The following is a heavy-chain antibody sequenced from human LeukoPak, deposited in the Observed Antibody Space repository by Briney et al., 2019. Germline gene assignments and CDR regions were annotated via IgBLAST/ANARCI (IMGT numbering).Heavy chain of an antibody. V-gene: IGHV4-39*07. D-gene: IGHD4-23*01. Sequence: PSETLSLTCTVSGGSISSSSYYWGWIRQPPGKGLEWIGSIYYSGSTYYNPSLKSRVTISVDTSKNQFSLKLSSVTAADTAVYYCARGSGGYGGLFDYWGQGTLVTVPS. CDR1: GGSISSSSYY. CDR2: IYYSGST. J-gene: IGHJ4*02. CDR3: ARGSGGYGGLFDY.